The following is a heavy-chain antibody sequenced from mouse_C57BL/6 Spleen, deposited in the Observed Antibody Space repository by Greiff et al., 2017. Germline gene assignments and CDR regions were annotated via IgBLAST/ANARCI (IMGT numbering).Heavy chain of an antibody. CDR2: ISYDGSN. J-gene: IGHJ1*03. V-gene: IGHV3-6*01. CDR3: ARDCYFDWYFDV. D-gene: IGHD2-12*01. CDR1: GYSITSGYY. Sequence: EVKLVESGPGLVKPSQSLSLTCSVTGYSITSGYYWNWIRPFPGNKLEWMGYISYDGSNNYNPSLKNRISITRDTSKHHFFLKLNSVTTEDTATYYCARDCYFDWYFDVWGTGTTVTVSS.